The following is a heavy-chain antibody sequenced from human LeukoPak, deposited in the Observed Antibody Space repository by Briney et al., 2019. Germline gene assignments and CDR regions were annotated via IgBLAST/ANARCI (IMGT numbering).Heavy chain of an antibody. J-gene: IGHJ4*02. CDR1: GYTFSSYG. Sequence: ASVKVSFKASGYTFSSYGITWVRQAPGQGLEWMGWLTAYNGNTNYAQKLQGRGTITTDTSTSTAYMELRSLRSDDTAVYYCVRDAERGYSYGSDYWGQGTLLTVSS. CDR3: VRDAERGYSYGSDY. D-gene: IGHD5-18*01. V-gene: IGHV1-18*01. CDR2: LTAYNGNT.